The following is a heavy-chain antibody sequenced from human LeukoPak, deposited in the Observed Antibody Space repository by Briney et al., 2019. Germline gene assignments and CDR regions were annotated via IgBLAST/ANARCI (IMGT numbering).Heavy chain of an antibody. V-gene: IGHV3-11*01. Sequence: GGSLRLSCAASGFTFSDYYMSWIRQAPGKGLGWVSYISSSGSTIYYADSVKGRFTISRDNAKNSLYLQMNSLRAEDTAVYYCARDGYSSGWEENWFDPWGQGTLVTVSS. D-gene: IGHD6-19*01. CDR3: ARDGYSSGWEENWFDP. J-gene: IGHJ5*02. CDR1: GFTFSDYY. CDR2: ISSSGSTI.